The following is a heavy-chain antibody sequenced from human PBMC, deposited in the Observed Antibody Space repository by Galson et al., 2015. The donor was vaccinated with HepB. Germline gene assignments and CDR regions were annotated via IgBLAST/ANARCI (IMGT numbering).Heavy chain of an antibody. CDR2: ISSSSSYI. Sequence: SLRLSCAASGFTFSSYSMNWVRQAPGKGLEWVPSISSSSSYIYYADSVKGRFTISRDNAKNSLYLQMNSLRAEDTAVYYCARGSQLYCSSTSCYISYYGMDVWGQGTTVTVSS. J-gene: IGHJ6*02. CDR3: ARGSQLYCSSTSCYISYYGMDV. CDR1: GFTFSSYS. D-gene: IGHD2-2*02. V-gene: IGHV3-21*01.